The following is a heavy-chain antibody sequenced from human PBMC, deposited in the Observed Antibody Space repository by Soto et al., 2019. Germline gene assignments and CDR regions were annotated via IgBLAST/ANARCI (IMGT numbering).Heavy chain of an antibody. CDR3: AREGPYCSSTSCYTGPLVLDY. CDR1: GFTFSSYG. D-gene: IGHD2-2*02. CDR2: IWYDGSNK. Sequence: GGSLRLSCTASGFTFSSYGMHWVRQAPGKGLEWVAVIWYDGSNKYYADSVKGRFTISRDNSKNTLYLQMNSLRAEDTAVYYCAREGPYCSSTSCYTGPLVLDYWGQGTMVTVYS. V-gene: IGHV3-33*01. J-gene: IGHJ4*02.